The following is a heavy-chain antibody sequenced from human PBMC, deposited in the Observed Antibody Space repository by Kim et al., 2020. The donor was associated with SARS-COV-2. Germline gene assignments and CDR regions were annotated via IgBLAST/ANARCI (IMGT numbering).Heavy chain of an antibody. D-gene: IGHD2-21*01. CDR1: GFTFSSYG. CDR2: ISYDGSNK. V-gene: IGHV3-33*05. J-gene: IGHJ6*02. Sequence: GGSLRLSCAASGFTFSSYGMHWVRQAPGKGLEWVAVISYDGSNKYYADSVKGRFTISRDNSKNTLYLQMNSLRAEDTAVYYCARDLLFLPGGPYGGYYYYGMDVWGQGTTVTVSS. CDR3: ARDLLFLPGGPYGGYYYYGMDV.